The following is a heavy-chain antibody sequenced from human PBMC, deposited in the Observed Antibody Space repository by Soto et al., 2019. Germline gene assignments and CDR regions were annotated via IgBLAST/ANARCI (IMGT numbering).Heavy chain of an antibody. CDR1: GGTFSSYA. V-gene: IGHV1-69*13. CDR2: IIPIFGTA. D-gene: IGHD3-3*01. CDR3: ASQVATFGLVTGDFDY. J-gene: IGHJ4*02. Sequence: SVKVSCKASGGTFSSYASSWVRQAPGQGLEWMGGIIPIFGTANYAQKFQGRVTITADESTSTAYMELSSLRSEDTAVYYCASQVATFGLVTGDFDYCGQGTLVTVCS.